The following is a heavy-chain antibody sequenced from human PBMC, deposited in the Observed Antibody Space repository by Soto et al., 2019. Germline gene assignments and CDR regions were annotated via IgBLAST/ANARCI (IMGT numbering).Heavy chain of an antibody. J-gene: IGHJ5*02. V-gene: IGHV1-2*02. CDR3: AKDLTRQLAYWLDP. CDR1: GFSFTGYY. D-gene: IGHD6-6*01. CDR2: IDAHSGGT. Sequence: ASVKVSCKASGFSFTGYYIHWLRQAPGQGLEWMGWIDAHSGGTEYAQKFQGRVTLTRDTSIATAYLTLTSLTSDDTALYYCAKDLTRQLAYWLDPWGQGTQVTVSS.